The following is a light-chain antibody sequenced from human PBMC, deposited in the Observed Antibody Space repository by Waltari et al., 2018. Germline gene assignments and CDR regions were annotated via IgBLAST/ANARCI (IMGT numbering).Light chain of an antibody. CDR1: QSVRSSY. CDR2: GAS. CDR3: QQYGSSPWT. Sequence: EIVLTQSPCTLYLSPVERATLSCRASQSVRSSYLAWYQQKPGQAPRVLIHGASNRATGIPDRFSGSGSGTDFTLTISRLEPEDFAVYYCQQYGSSPWTFGQGTKVEIK. J-gene: IGKJ1*01. V-gene: IGKV3-20*01.